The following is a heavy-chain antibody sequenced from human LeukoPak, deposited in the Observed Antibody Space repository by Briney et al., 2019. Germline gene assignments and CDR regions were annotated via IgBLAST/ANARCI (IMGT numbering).Heavy chain of an antibody. D-gene: IGHD2-2*01. CDR2: IYYTGST. J-gene: IGHJ6*02. Sequence: SETLSLTCTVSGGSISSSSYYWDWIRQPPGKGLEWIGTIYYTGSTYYTPSLKSRVIISVDTSKNQLSLRLGSVATADTAVYFCARGSMDCSSTSSNTIYQFHGLDVWGQGTTVTVSS. CDR3: ARGSMDCSSTSSNTIYQFHGLDV. V-gene: IGHV4-39*01. CDR1: GGSISSSSYY.